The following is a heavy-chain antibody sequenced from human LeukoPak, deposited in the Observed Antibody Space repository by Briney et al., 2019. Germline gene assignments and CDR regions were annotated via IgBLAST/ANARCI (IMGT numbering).Heavy chain of an antibody. V-gene: IGHV3-66*01. Sequence: GGSLRLSCAASGFTVSSNYMSWVRQAPGKGLEWVSIFYGGGTTYYADSVKGRFTISRDNAKNSLSLQMNSLRAEDTAVYYCARAIAVAGPYYFDYWGQGTLVTVSS. CDR2: FYGGGTT. D-gene: IGHD6-19*01. CDR3: ARAIAVAGPYYFDY. CDR1: GFTVSSNY. J-gene: IGHJ4*02.